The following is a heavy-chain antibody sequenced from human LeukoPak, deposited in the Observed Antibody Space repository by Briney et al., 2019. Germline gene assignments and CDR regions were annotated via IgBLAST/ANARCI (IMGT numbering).Heavy chain of an antibody. Sequence: ASVKVSCEASGYTFTIYYMHWVRQAPGQGLEWMGLINPSGGSTSYAQKFQGRVTMTRDTSTSTVYMELSSLRSEDTAVYYCARGGPYSSGWSRGDYWGQGTLVTVSS. D-gene: IGHD6-19*01. CDR1: GYTFTIYY. J-gene: IGHJ4*02. CDR2: INPSGGST. CDR3: ARGGPYSSGWSRGDY. V-gene: IGHV1-46*01.